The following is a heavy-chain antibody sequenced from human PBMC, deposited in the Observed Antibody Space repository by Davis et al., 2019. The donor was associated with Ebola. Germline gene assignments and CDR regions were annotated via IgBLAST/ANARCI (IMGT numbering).Heavy chain of an antibody. D-gene: IGHD1-14*01. CDR2: IYSGGTT. V-gene: IGHV3-66*01. J-gene: IGHJ5*02. CDR1: GFTVSRSY. CDR3: ARATIALDL. Sequence: GESLKISCGASGFTVSRSYMNWVRQAPGKGLEWVSVIYSGGTTYYADSVRGRFTISRDNSKNTLYLQMNSLRAEDTAVYYCARATIALDLWGQGTLVTVSS.